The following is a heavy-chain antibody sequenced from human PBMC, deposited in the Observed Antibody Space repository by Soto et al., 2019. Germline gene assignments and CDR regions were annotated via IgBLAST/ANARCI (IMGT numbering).Heavy chain of an antibody. CDR1: GVSTSTSYR. D-gene: IGHD1-26*01. Sequence: PSETLSLTCTVSGVSTSTSYRWGWIRQPPGRGLEWIGSIYYSGSTYYNPSLKSRVTISVDTSKNQFSLRLGSVTAADTAVYYCARLVYYYHYYMDVWGKGTTVTVSS. CDR2: IYYSGST. V-gene: IGHV4-39*01. CDR3: ARLVYYYHYYMDV. J-gene: IGHJ6*03.